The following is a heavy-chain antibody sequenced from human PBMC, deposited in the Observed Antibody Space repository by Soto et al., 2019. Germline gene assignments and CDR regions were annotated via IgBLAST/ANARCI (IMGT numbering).Heavy chain of an antibody. J-gene: IGHJ6*02. CDR1: GSTFSTYA. CDR3: VKGYWKGDV. CDR2: ISGSGGSI. V-gene: IGHV3-23*01. Sequence: EVQLLESGEGWVRPGGPRRLSGAASGSTFSTYAMNWVRQAPGNGLEWVSAISGSGGSIHYADSVKGRFTISRDNSKNTLYLQMNSLRDEDTAVYHCVKGYWKGDVWGQGTTVTVSS. D-gene: IGHD1-1*01.